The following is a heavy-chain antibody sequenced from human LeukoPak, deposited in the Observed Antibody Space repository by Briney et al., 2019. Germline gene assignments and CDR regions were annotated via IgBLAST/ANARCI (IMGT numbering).Heavy chain of an antibody. J-gene: IGHJ4*02. CDR1: GVSISSTNSY. CDR2: IYSSGST. Sequence: SETLSLTCTDSGVSISSTNSYWGWIRQSPRTGLEWIGNIYSSGSTYYNPSLKSRVTISIDTSENQFSLKLTSVTAADTAVYYCARKREGPTTGIDYWGQGTLVTVSS. CDR3: ARKREGPTTGIDY. V-gene: IGHV4-39*07. D-gene: IGHD1-26*01.